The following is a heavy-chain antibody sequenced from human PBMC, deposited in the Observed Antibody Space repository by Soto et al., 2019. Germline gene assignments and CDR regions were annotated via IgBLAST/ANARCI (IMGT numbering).Heavy chain of an antibody. Sequence: GGSLRLSCAASGFTLDDYTMHWVRQAPGKGLEWVAGVGWNGGDIVYADSVKGRFTVSRDNTKNSLYLEMNSLRTEDTAIYYCAKDRAVVVPVSTSYFHYYGLDVWGQGTTVTVSS. CDR1: GFTLDDYT. V-gene: IGHV3-9*01. CDR2: VGWNGGDI. CDR3: AKDRAVVVPVSTSYFHYYGLDV. D-gene: IGHD2-2*01. J-gene: IGHJ6*02.